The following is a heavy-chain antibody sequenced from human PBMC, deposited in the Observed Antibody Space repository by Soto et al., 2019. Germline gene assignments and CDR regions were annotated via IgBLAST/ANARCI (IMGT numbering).Heavy chain of an antibody. Sequence: ASVKGSWKASGYTFTSYGISWVRQAPGQGLEWMGWISAYNGNTNYAQKLQGRVTMTTDTSTSTAYMELRSLRSDDTAVYLCARSIYSYGHGLFDYWGQGTLVTVSS. CDR1: GYTFTSYG. CDR3: ARSIYSYGHGLFDY. J-gene: IGHJ4*02. CDR2: ISAYNGNT. D-gene: IGHD5-18*01. V-gene: IGHV1-18*01.